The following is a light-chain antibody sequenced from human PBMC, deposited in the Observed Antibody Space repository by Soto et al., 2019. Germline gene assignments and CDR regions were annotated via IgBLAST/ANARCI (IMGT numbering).Light chain of an antibody. CDR3: SSYAGSSTHVV. CDR1: SSDVGSYNL. J-gene: IGLJ2*01. CDR2: EGS. Sequence: QSALTQPASVTGSPGQSITISCTGTSSDVGSYNLVSWYQQHPGKAPKLIIYEGSKRPSGVSNRFSGSKSGNTASLTISGLQADDEADYYCSSYAGSSTHVVFGGGTKLTVL. V-gene: IGLV2-23*01.